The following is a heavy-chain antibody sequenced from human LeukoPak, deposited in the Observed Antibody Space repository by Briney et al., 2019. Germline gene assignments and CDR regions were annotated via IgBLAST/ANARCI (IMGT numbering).Heavy chain of an antibody. CDR3: AKDIQLST. J-gene: IGHJ3*01. V-gene: IGHV3-23*01. CDR1: GFTFSNYA. CDR2: ISGSGGNT. D-gene: IGHD5-24*01. Sequence: GGSLRLSCAASGFTFSNYAMSWVRQAPGKGLEWVSGISGSGGNTLHADSVKGRFTISRDNSKNTLSLQMNSLRVEDTAMYFCAKDIQLSTWGLGTMVTVSS.